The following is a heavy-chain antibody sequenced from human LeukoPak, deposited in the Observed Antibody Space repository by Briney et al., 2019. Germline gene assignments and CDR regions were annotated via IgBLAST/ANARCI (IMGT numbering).Heavy chain of an antibody. CDR2: IYYSGST. CDR1: GGSISSSSYY. CDR3: VSRLTTTGEFDC. V-gene: IGHV4-39*07. Sequence: SETLSLTCTVSGGSISSSSYYWGWIRQPPGKGLEWIGSIYYSGSTYYNPSLKSRVTISVDTSKNQFSLKLSSVTAADTAVYYCVSRLTTTGEFDCWGQGTLVTVSS. D-gene: IGHD1-1*01. J-gene: IGHJ4*02.